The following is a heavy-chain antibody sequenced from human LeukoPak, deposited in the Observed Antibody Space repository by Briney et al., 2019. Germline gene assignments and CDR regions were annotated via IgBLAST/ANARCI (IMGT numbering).Heavy chain of an antibody. J-gene: IGHJ4*02. D-gene: IGHD3-22*01. CDR2: IIPILGIA. CDR3: ARQEYYYDSSGYSTAFDY. Sequence: ASVEVSCKASGGTFSSYAISWVRQAPGQGLEWMGRIIPILGIANYAQKFQGRVTITADKSTSTAYMELSSLRSEDTAVYYCARQEYYYDSSGYSTAFDYWGQGTLVTVSS. CDR1: GGTFSSYA. V-gene: IGHV1-69*04.